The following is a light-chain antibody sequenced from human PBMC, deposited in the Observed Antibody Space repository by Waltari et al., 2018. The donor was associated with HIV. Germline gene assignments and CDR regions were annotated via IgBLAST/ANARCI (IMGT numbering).Light chain of an antibody. CDR1: TSDVGGYHS. J-gene: IGLJ3*02. V-gene: IGLV2-8*01. CDR2: DVS. Sequence: QSALTQPPSASGSPGQSVTISCTGTTSDVGGYHSVSWYQQHPGKAPNLLISDVSKRPSGVPDRFFGSKSGNTASLTVSGLQAEDEADYYCSSYAGSNTLVFGGGTKLTVL. CDR3: SSYAGSNTLV.